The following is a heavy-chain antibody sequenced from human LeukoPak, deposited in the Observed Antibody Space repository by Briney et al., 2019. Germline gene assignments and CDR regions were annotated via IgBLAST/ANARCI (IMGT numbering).Heavy chain of an antibody. CDR1: GFTFSSYG. D-gene: IGHD6-13*01. Sequence: PGGSLRLSCAASGFTFSSYGMHWVRQAPGKGLEWVAVISYDGSNKYYADSVKGRFTVSRDHSKNTLFLQMNSLRPEDTAVYYCAKDISSWRIADAFDIWGQGTTVTVSS. CDR3: AKDISSWRIADAFDI. J-gene: IGHJ3*02. V-gene: IGHV3-30*18. CDR2: ISYDGSNK.